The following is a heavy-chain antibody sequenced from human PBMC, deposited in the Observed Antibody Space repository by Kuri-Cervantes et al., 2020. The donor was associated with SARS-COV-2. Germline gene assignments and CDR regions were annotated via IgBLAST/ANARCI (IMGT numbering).Heavy chain of an antibody. D-gene: IGHD3-3*01. J-gene: IGHJ6*02. V-gene: IGHV3-30*18. CDR1: GFTFSSYG. CDR3: AKDLGIRDFWSGYSYGMDV. Sequence: LSLTCAASGFTFSSYGMHWVRQAPGKGPEWVAVISYDGSNKYYADSVKGRFTISRDNSKNTLYLQMNSLRAEDTAVYYCAKDLGIRDFWSGYSYGMDVWGQGTTVTVSS. CDR2: ISYDGSNK.